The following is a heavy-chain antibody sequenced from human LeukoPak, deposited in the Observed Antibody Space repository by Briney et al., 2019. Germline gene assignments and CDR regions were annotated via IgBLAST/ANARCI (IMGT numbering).Heavy chain of an antibody. Sequence: GGSLILSCAASGFTFNYYAMXXVRQAPGKXXXWVSGIXDNEGRTYYTDSVXGRFTISRDKTKNTVFLQMHNLRADDTAVYFCARHDSFIPYWGQGALVTVSS. CDR3: ARHDSFIPY. CDR2: IXDNEGRT. D-gene: IGHD5-18*01. CDR1: GFTFNYYA. V-gene: IGHV3-23*01. J-gene: IGHJ4*02.